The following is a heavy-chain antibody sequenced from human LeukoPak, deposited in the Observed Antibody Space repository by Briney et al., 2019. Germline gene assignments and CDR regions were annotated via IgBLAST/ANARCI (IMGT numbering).Heavy chain of an antibody. CDR1: GFTFSNAW. Sequence: GGSLRLSCAASGFTFSNAWMSWVRQAPGKGLEWVGRIKSKTDGGTTDYAAPVKGRFTISRDDSKNTLYLQMNSLKTEDTAVYYCTTAPLWFGESKIDYWGQGTLVTVSS. J-gene: IGHJ4*02. V-gene: IGHV3-15*01. D-gene: IGHD3-10*01. CDR3: TTAPLWFGESKIDY. CDR2: IKSKTDGGTT.